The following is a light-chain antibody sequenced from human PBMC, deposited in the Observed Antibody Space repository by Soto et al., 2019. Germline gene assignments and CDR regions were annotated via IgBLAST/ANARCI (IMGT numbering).Light chain of an antibody. Sequence: DIQMSISPFSLSASVADRVTITCRASQDISNYLAWYQQKPGKVPKLLIYAASTLQSGVPSRFSGSGSGTDFTFTIRSLQPEDIATYYCQQYGNLPITFGEGRLLEIK. CDR3: QQYGNLPIT. J-gene: IGKJ5*01. CDR2: AAS. V-gene: IGKV1-27*01. CDR1: QDISNY.